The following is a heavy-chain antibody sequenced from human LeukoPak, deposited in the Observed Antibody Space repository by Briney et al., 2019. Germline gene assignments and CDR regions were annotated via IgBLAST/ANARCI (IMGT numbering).Heavy chain of an antibody. CDR2: ISGSGGST. D-gene: IGHD3-3*01. CDR3: ARDRLYYDFWSGSDY. Sequence: PGGSLRLSCAASGFTFSSYAMSWVRQAPGKGLEWVSAISGSGGSTYYADSVKGRFTISRDNAKNSLYLQMNSLRAEDTAVYYCARDRLYYDFWSGSDYWGQGTLVTVSS. V-gene: IGHV3-23*01. CDR1: GFTFSSYA. J-gene: IGHJ4*02.